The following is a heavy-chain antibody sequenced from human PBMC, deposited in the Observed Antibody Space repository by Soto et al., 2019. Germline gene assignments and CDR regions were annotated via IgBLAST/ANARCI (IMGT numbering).Heavy chain of an antibody. Sequence: GESLKISCKGSGYSFSSSWIGWVRQMPGKGLEWMGIIYPGDSDTRYSPSFQGQVTISADKSISTAYLQWSSLKASDTAMYYCARRTAAAARHYGMDVCGQGTTVTVSS. CDR2: IYPGDSDT. CDR3: ARRTAAAARHYGMDV. CDR1: GYSFSSSW. J-gene: IGHJ6*02. D-gene: IGHD6-13*01. V-gene: IGHV5-51*01.